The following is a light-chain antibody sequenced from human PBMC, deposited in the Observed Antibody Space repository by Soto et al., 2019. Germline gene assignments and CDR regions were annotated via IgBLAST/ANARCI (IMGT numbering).Light chain of an antibody. CDR3: CSYAGSSTYV. J-gene: IGLJ1*01. CDR2: EGS. CDR1: RSEVGNYNL. Sequence: QSVLTQPASVSGSPGQSITISCTGTRSEVGNYNLVSWYQQHPGKAPKLMIYEGSKRPSGVSNRFSGSKSGNTASLTISILQAEDEADYYCCSYAGSSTYVFGTGTKVTVL. V-gene: IGLV2-23*01.